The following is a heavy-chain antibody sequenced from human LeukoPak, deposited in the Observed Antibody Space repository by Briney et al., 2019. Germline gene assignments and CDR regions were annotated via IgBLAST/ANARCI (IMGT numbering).Heavy chain of an antibody. CDR3: ASAAEYSYGYIDY. J-gene: IGHJ4*02. CDR2: IYYSGST. V-gene: IGHV4-39*07. D-gene: IGHD5-18*01. Sequence: SETLSLTCTVSGGSISSSSYYWGWIRQPPGKGLEWIGSIYYSGSTYYNPSLKSRVTISVDTSKNQFSLKLSSVTAADTAVYYCASAAEYSYGYIDYWGQGTLVTVSS. CDR1: GGSISSSSYY.